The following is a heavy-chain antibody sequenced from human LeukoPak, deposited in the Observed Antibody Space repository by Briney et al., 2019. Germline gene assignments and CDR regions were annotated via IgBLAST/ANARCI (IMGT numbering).Heavy chain of an antibody. CDR2: IYYSGST. V-gene: IGHV4-39*07. J-gene: IGHJ4*02. CDR3: ARVRLYGSGSYYNGRTPLDY. CDR1: GGSFSSSSYS. D-gene: IGHD3-10*01. Sequence: SETLSLTCTVSGGSFSSSSYSWGWIRQPPGKGLEWIGSIYYSGSTYYNPSLKSRVTISVDTSKNQFSLKLTSVTAADTAVYYCARVRLYGSGSYYNGRTPLDYWGQGTLVTVSS.